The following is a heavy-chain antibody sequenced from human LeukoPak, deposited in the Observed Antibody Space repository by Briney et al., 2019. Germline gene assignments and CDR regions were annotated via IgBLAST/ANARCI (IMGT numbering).Heavy chain of an antibody. CDR1: GYTFTGYY. CDR2: INPNSGGT. J-gene: IGHJ4*02. CDR3: AREAAAGATPDY. D-gene: IGHD6-13*01. Sequence: ASVKVSCKASGYTFTGYYMHWVRQAPGQGLEWMGWINPNSGGTNYAQKFQGRVTMTRDTSISTAYMELSRLRSDDTAVYYCAREAAAGATPDYWGQGTLVTGSS. V-gene: IGHV1-2*02.